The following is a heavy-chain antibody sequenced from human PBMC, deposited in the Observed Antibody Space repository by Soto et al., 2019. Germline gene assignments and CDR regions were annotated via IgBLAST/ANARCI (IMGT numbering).Heavy chain of an antibody. J-gene: IGHJ4*02. V-gene: IGHV4-31*03. CDR3: ARSSRSYFEY. CDR1: GGSISNGGYY. CDR2: IYNSGST. Sequence: SETLSLTCTVSGGSISNGGYYWSWIRQHPGKGLEWIGYIYNSGSTYYNPSLKSRITISANTSKNQFSLKVSSVTAADTAVYYCARSSRSYFEYWGQGTLVTASS.